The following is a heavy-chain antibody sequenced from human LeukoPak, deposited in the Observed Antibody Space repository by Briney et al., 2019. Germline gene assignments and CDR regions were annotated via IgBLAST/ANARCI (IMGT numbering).Heavy chain of an antibody. V-gene: IGHV4-59*02. J-gene: IGHJ4*02. Sequence: SETLSLTCTVSGGSVTDYYWSWIRQSPGKGLEWIGYIYYTGTSYNPSLKSRVTISADTSKNQFSLKLISVTAADTAVYYSASRKLGNDYWGQGTLVTVSS. D-gene: IGHD7-27*01. CDR3: ASRKLGNDY. CDR2: IYYTGT. CDR1: GGSVTDYY.